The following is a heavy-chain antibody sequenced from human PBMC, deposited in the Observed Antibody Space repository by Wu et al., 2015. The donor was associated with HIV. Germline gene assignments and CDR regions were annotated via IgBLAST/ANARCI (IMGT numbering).Heavy chain of an antibody. CDR1: GYTFTGYY. Sequence: QVQLVQSGAEVKKPGASVKVSCKASGYTFTGYYMHWVRQAPGQGLEWMGWINPNSGGTNYAQKFQGRVTMTRDTSISTAYMELSRLRSDDTAVYYCARGRGGCSSTSCYSLGHDYWGQGTLVTVSS. J-gene: IGHJ4*02. CDR2: INPNSGGT. D-gene: IGHD2-2*01. V-gene: IGHV1-2*02. CDR3: ARGRGGCSSTSCYSLGHDY.